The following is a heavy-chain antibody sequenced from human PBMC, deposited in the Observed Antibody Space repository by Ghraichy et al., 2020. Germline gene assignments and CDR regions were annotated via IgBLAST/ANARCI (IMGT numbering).Heavy chain of an antibody. CDR2: IYYSGST. V-gene: IGHV4-59*01. CDR3: ARSGYYDSSGYYYFDY. CDR1: GGSISSYY. D-gene: IGHD3-22*01. J-gene: IGHJ4*02. Sequence: ETLSLTCTVSGGSISSYYWSWIRQPPGKGLEWIGYIYYSGSTNYNPSLKSRVTISVDTSKNQFSLKLSSVTAADTAVYYCARSGYYDSSGYYYFDYWGQGTLVTVSS.